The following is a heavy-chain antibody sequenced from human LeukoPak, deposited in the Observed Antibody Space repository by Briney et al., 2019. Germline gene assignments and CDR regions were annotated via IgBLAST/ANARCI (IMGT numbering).Heavy chain of an antibody. CDR1: GGSISSYY. Sequence: SETLSLTCTVSGGSISSYYWSWIRQPPGKGLEWIGYIYYSGSTNYNPSLKSRVTISVDTSKSQFSLKLSSVTAADTAVYYCARLHPGGSLDYWGQGTLVTVSS. CDR2: IYYSGST. CDR3: ARLHPGGSLDY. J-gene: IGHJ4*02. D-gene: IGHD1-14*01. V-gene: IGHV4-59*08.